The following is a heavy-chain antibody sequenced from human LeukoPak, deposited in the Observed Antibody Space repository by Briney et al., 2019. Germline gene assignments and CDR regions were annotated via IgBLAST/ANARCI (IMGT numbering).Heavy chain of an antibody. J-gene: IGHJ4*02. CDR1: GYSISSGYY. V-gene: IGHV4-38-2*01. Sequence: TSETLSLTCAVSGYSISSGYYWGWIRQPPGKGLEWIGSIYHSGSTYYNPSLKSRVTISVDTSKNQFSLKLSSVTAADTAVYYCARRGGYYYDSTYYFDYWGQGTLVTVSS. D-gene: IGHD3-22*01. CDR3: ARRGGYYYDSTYYFDY. CDR2: IYHSGST.